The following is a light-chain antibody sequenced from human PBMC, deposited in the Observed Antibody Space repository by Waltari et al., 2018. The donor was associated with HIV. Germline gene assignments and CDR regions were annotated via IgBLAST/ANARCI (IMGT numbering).Light chain of an antibody. V-gene: IGLV3-21*02. Sequence: SYVLTQPPSVSVAPGQTARITCGGNNIGSKSVHWYQQKPGQAPVLVVYDDSDRPSGIPGRFYGSNSGNTATLTISRVEVGDEADYYCQVWDSSSDHRVFGGGTKLTVL. J-gene: IGLJ3*02. CDR2: DDS. CDR1: NIGSKS. CDR3: QVWDSSSDHRV.